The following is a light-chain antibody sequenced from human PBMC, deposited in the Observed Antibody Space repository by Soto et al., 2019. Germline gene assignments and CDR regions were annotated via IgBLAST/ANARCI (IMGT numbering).Light chain of an antibody. CDR2: EGS. J-gene: IGLJ3*02. Sequence: SALTQPPSASGSPGQSVTISCAGTSSDVGGYNLVSWYQQHPGKAPKLMIYEGSKRPSGVSNRFSGSKSGNTASLTISGLQAEDEADYYCCSYAGSSTLWVFGGGTKLTVL. CDR1: SSDVGGYNL. CDR3: CSYAGSSTLWV. V-gene: IGLV2-23*01.